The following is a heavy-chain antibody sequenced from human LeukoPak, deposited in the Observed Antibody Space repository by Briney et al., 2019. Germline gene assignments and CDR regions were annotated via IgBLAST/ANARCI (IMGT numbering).Heavy chain of an antibody. V-gene: IGHV3-20*04. D-gene: IGHD3-10*01. CDR2: INWNGGST. CDR3: ARLAIRGVIRRSYYYNMDV. Sequence: GGSLRLSCAASGFTFGNYGMSWVRQAPGKGLEWVSGINWNGGSTGYADSVKGRFTISRDNAKNSLYLQMNSLRAEDTALYYCARLAIRGVIRRSYYYNMDVWGKGTTVTVSS. J-gene: IGHJ6*03. CDR1: GFTFGNYG.